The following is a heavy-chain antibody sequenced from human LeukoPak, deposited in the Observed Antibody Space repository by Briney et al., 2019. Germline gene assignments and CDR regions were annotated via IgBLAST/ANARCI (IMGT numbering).Heavy chain of an antibody. V-gene: IGHV4-4*02. CDR2: VHHSGSS. CDR3: ARGIPGYFGTSGYYYEY. D-gene: IGHD3-22*01. Sequence: SETLSLTCAVSGDAISSNYWWTWVRQPPGKGLEWIGEVHHSGSSNYNPSLKSRVTISIDKSENQFSLGLSSVSAADTAVYYCARGIPGYFGTSGYYYEYWGQGTLVTVSS. CDR1: GDAISSNYW. J-gene: IGHJ4*02.